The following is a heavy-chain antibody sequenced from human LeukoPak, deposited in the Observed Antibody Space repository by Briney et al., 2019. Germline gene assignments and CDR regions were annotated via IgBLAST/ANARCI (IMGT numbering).Heavy chain of an antibody. V-gene: IGHV1-18*01. CDR3: ARVNYGDYGVYYYYMDV. CDR1: GYTFTSYG. CDR2: ISAYNGNT. J-gene: IGHJ6*03. Sequence: ASVKVSCKASGYTFTSYGISWVRQAPGQGLEWMGWISAYNGNTNYAQKLQGRVTMTTDTSTSTAYIDLRSLRSDDTAVYYCARVNYGDYGVYYYYMDVWGKGTAVTVS. D-gene: IGHD4-17*01.